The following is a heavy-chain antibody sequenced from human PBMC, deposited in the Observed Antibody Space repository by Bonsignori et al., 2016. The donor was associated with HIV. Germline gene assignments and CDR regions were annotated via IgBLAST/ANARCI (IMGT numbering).Heavy chain of an antibody. CDR3: ARVYSSYGYDF. V-gene: IGHV4-59*01. Sequence: WIRQPPGKGLEWIGHVYYSGSTNYNPSLESRVTISVDTSKNQFFLILSSVSAADTAVYYCARVYSSYGYDFWGQGTPVTVSS. J-gene: IGHJ4*02. D-gene: IGHD5-24*01. CDR2: VYYSGST.